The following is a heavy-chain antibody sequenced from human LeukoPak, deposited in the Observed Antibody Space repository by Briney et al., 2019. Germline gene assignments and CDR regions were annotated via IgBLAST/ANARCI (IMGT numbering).Heavy chain of an antibody. D-gene: IGHD5-12*01. V-gene: IGHV4-59*01. CDR1: GGSISSYY. CDR2: IYYSGST. Sequence: KASETLSLTCTASGGSISSYYWSWIRQPPGKGLEWIGYIYYSGSTNYNPSLKSRVTISVDTSKNQFSLKLSSVTAADTAVYYCARGEGGYDYGSDYWGQGTLVTVSS. J-gene: IGHJ4*02. CDR3: ARGEGGYDYGSDY.